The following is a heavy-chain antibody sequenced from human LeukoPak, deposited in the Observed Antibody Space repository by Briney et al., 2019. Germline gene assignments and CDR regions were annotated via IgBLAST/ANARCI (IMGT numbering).Heavy chain of an antibody. CDR1: GYTFISYA. J-gene: IGHJ3*02. CDR2: INVGNGNT. CDR3: ARPRTGAFDI. D-gene: IGHD3/OR15-3a*01. Sequence: ASVKVSCKASGYTFISYATHWVRQAPGQRPEWMGWINVGNGNTKYAQKFQGRVTISRDTSARVVYLELNSLKFEDTSMYYCARPRTGAFDIWGQGTMVTVSS. V-gene: IGHV1-3*01.